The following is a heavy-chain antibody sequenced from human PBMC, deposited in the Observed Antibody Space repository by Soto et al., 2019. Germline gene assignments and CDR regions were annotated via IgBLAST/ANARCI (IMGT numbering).Heavy chain of an antibody. CDR2: IYYSGST. D-gene: IGHD6-13*01. J-gene: IGHJ4*02. CDR3: ARQSPLAGFDY. V-gene: IGHV4-39*01. Sequence: RQPPGKGLEWIGSIYYSGSTYYNPSLKSRVTISVDTSNNQFSLKLSSVTAADTAVYYCARQSPLAGFDYWGQGTLVTVSS.